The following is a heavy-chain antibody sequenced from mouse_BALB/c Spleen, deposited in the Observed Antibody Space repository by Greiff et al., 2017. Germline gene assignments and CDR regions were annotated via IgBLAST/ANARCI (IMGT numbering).Heavy chain of an antibody. J-gene: IGHJ4*01. V-gene: IGHV1-67*01. Sequence: QVHVKQSGPELVRPGVSVKISCKGSGYTFTDYAMHWVKQSHAKSLEWIGVISTYYGNTNYNQKFKGKATMTVDKSSSTAYMELARLTSEDSAIYYCARYGNYAMDYWGQGTSVTVSS. CDR2: ISTYYGNT. CDR3: ARYGNYAMDY. CDR1: GYTFTDYA. D-gene: IGHD1-1*01.